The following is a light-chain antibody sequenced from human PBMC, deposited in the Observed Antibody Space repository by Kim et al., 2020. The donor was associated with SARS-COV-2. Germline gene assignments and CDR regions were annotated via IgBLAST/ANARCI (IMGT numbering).Light chain of an antibody. V-gene: IGLV3-1*01. Sequence: VSPGQTASISCSGDKLGNKYAYWYQQKPGRSPILVIYQDAKRPSGIPERFSGSNSGNTATLTISGTQAMDEADYYCQAWERSTAIFGGGTQLTVL. CDR3: QAWERSTAI. J-gene: IGLJ2*01. CDR1: KLGNKY. CDR2: QDA.